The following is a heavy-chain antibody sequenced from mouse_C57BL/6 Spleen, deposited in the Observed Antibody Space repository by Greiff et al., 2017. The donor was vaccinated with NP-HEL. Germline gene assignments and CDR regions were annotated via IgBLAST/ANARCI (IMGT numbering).Heavy chain of an antibody. CDR1: GFTFTDYY. J-gene: IGHJ1*03. CDR2: IRNKANGYTT. CDR3: ARLHYYGSSYVTYWYFDV. Sequence: EVQVVESGGGLVQPGGSLSLSCAASGFTFTDYYMSWVRQPPGKALEWLGFIRNKANGYTTEYSASVKGRFTISRDNSQSILYLQMNALRAEDSATYYCARLHYYGSSYVTYWYFDVWGTGTTVTVSS. D-gene: IGHD1-1*01. V-gene: IGHV7-3*01.